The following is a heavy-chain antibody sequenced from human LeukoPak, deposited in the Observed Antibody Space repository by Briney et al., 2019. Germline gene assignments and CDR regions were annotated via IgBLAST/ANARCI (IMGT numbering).Heavy chain of an antibody. J-gene: IGHJ6*02. CDR1: GFTFSRYW. CDR2: IRGDGSDK. Sequence: PGGSLRLSCAASGFTFSRYWMSWVRQAPGKGLEWVANIRGDGSDKYYVDSVKGRFTISRDNAKNSLYLQMNSLRAEDTAVYYCARDRDCSGDSCYFSQEGVIYYYYHYGMDVWGQGTTVTVSS. CDR3: ARDRDCSGDSCYFSQEGVIYYYYHYGMDV. D-gene: IGHD2-15*01. V-gene: IGHV3-7*01.